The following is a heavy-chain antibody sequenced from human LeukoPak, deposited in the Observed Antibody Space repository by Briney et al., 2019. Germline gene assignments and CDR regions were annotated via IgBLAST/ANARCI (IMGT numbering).Heavy chain of an antibody. J-gene: IGHJ4*02. CDR3: ARDEGDCTNGICSYYFDY. V-gene: IGHV3-30*01. CDR2: ISYEGSNE. CDR1: GFTFSSYA. D-gene: IGHD2-8*01. Sequence: GGSLRFSCAASGFTFSSYAMPWARQAQGKGLEWVAVISYEGSNEYYADSVKGRFTISRDNSKNTLYLQMNSLRAEDTAVYYCARDEGDCTNGICSYYFDYWGQGTLVTVSS.